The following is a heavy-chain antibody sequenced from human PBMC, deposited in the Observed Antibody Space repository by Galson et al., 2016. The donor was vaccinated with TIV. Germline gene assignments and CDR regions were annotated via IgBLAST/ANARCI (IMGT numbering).Heavy chain of an antibody. Sequence: SLRLSCAATGFNFHFYVMNWVRQAPGKGLEWVSTVGGTGRLTYYADSVKGRFSVSRDNSRNTVYLQMSGLRDDGTAVYYWAKPGKSGECSWDGFDVWGPGTLVTVSS. CDR1: GFNFHFYV. D-gene: IGHD3-10*01. J-gene: IGHJ3*01. CDR3: AKPGKSGECSWDGFDV. V-gene: IGHV3-23*01. CDR2: VGGTGRLT.